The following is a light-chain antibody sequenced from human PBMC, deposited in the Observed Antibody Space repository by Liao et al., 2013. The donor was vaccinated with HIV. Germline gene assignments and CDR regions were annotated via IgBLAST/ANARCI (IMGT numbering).Light chain of an antibody. J-gene: IGLJ2*01. V-gene: IGLV3-1*01. CDR1: KLGDNF. CDR3: QMWDDNSGV. CDR2: QDN. Sequence: SFELIQPPSVSVSPGQTASITCSGDKLGDNFAFWYQQRPGQSPALIIYQDNKRPSGIPERFSGSNSGNTGTLTISGTQAVDEAVYYCQMWDDNSGVFGGGTKLTVL.